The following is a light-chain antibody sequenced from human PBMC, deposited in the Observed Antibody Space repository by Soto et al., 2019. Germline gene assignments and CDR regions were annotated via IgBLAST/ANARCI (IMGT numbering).Light chain of an antibody. CDR3: QKYSSGPV. Sequence: DIQMTQSPTSLSASVGDRVTITCRASQDISNFVAWYQQKPGKAPKLLIYAASTLQSGVPSRFSGSGSGTDFTLTINSLQPEDVATYSCQKYSSGPVFGPGTKVEIK. CDR1: QDISNF. J-gene: IGKJ3*01. V-gene: IGKV1-27*01. CDR2: AAS.